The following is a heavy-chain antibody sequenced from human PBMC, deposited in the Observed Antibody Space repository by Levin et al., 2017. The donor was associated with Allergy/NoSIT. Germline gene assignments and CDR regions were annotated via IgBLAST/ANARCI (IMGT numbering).Heavy chain of an antibody. D-gene: IGHD3-3*01. J-gene: IGHJ6*02. CDR3: ARGNYDFTHGMDV. CDR2: IWYDGSNK. V-gene: IGHV3-33*01. CDR1: GFTFSSYG. Sequence: QPGESLKISCAASGFTFSSYGMHWVRQAPGKGLEWVAVIWYDGSNKYYADSVKGRFTISRDNSKNTLYLQMNSLRAEDTAVYYCARGNYDFTHGMDVWGQGTTVTVSS.